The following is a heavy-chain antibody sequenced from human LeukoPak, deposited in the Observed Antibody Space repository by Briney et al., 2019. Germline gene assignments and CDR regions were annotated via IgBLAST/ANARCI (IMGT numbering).Heavy chain of an antibody. CDR3: ARSGGGGYDSYYYYGMDV. Sequence: GSLRLCCAASGFTVSSNYKSWVRQAPGQGLELVSIIYSGGSTYYADSVKGRFTISRDNSKNTLYLQMNSLRAEDTAVYYCARSGGGGYDSYYYYGMDVWGQGTTVTVSS. V-gene: IGHV3-53*01. D-gene: IGHD5-12*01. J-gene: IGHJ6*02. CDR1: GFTVSSNY. CDR2: IYSGGST.